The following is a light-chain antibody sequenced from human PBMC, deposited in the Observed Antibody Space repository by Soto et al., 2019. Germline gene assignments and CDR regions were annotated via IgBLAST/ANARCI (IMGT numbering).Light chain of an antibody. J-gene: IGLJ2*01. CDR2: DVN. V-gene: IGLV2-14*01. Sequence: QSVLTQPASVSGSPGQSITISCTGTSSDVGGYNYVSWYQQHPGKAPKLMIYDVNNRPSGVSNRFSGSKSGNTASLTISGLQAEDEADYSCSSYTSRSTVLFGGGTQLTVL. CDR3: SSYTSRSTVL. CDR1: SSDVGGYNY.